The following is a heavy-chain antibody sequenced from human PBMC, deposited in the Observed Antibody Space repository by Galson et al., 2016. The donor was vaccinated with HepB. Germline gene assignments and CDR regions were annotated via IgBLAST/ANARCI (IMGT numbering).Heavy chain of an antibody. D-gene: IGHD6-19*01. CDR1: GFTFSDYY. CDR2: INNGGRNT. Sequence: SLRLSCAASGFTFSDYYMSWIRQAPGKGLEWISYINNGGRNTYYVDSVKGRFTISRDDAKNSLFLQMNTLRAEDTAVYYCARMGRWNSGVWRDDMDVWGQGTTVIVSS. V-gene: IGHV3-11*01. J-gene: IGHJ6*02. CDR3: ARMGRWNSGVWRDDMDV.